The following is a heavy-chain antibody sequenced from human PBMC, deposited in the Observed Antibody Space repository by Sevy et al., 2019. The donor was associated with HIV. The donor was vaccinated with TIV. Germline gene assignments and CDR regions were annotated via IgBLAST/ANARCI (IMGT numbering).Heavy chain of an antibody. D-gene: IGHD2-2*01. CDR2: IWYDGSNK. CDR3: ARGGCSSTSGRPALSRTTYYYYGMDV. V-gene: IGHV3-33*01. Sequence: GGSLRLSCAASGFTFSSYGMHWVRQAPGKGLEWVAVIWYDGSNKYYADSVKGRFTISRENSKNTLYLQMNSLGAEDTAVYYCARGGCSSTSGRPALSRTTYYYYGMDVWGKGTTVTVS. CDR1: GFTFSSYG. J-gene: IGHJ6*04.